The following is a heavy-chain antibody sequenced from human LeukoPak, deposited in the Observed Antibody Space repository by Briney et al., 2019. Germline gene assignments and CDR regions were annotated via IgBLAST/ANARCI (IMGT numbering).Heavy chain of an antibody. CDR2: ISDSGNT. CDR1: GFTLSSYA. Sequence: GGSLRLSCAASGFTLSSYAMSWVRQAPGKGLEWVSAISDSGNTYHADSVKGRFTISRDSSKNTLFLQMNRLRPEDAAVYYCARDARLLWFGELLGGSHNWFDPWGQGTLVTVSS. J-gene: IGHJ5*02. CDR3: ARDARLLWFGELLGGSHNWFDP. D-gene: IGHD3-10*01. V-gene: IGHV3-23*01.